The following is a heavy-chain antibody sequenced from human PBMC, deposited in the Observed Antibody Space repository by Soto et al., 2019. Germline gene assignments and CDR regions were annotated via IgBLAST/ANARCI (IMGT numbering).Heavy chain of an antibody. J-gene: IGHJ6*03. CDR1: GFTVSSNY. CDR3: ARVTEVPAAITPHHVWYYYYYMDV. Sequence: GGSLRLSCAASGFTVSSNYMSWVRQAPGKGLEWVSVIHSGGSTYYADSVKGRFTISRDNSKNTLYLQMNSLGAEDTAVYYCARVTEVPAAITPHHVWYYYYYMDVWGKGTTVTVSS. CDR2: IHSGGST. V-gene: IGHV3-66*01. D-gene: IGHD2-2*01.